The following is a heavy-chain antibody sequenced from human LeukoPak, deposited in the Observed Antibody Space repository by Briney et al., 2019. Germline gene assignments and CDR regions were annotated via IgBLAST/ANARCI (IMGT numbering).Heavy chain of an antibody. CDR2: INSWSSLI. J-gene: IGHJ4*02. CDR1: GFTFSSYH. V-gene: IGHV3-48*01. Sequence: GGSLRLSCAASGFTFSSYHMNWVRQAPGKGLELISYINSWSSLIYSADSVKGRFAISRDNAKSSLYLQMNSLTAEDTAVYYCARVWQDYSNADYWGQGTLVTVSS. D-gene: IGHD4-11*01. CDR3: ARVWQDYSNADY.